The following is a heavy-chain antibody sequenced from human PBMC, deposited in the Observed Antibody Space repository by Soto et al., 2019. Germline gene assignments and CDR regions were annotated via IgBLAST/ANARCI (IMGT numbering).Heavy chain of an antibody. CDR3: ARHKHLYYMDV. J-gene: IGHJ6*03. CDR1: GGSISSYY. CDR2: IYYSGST. V-gene: IGHV4-59*08. Sequence: SETLSLTCTVSGGSISSYYWSWIRQPPGKGLEWIGYIYYSGSTNYNPSLKSRVTISVDTSKNQFSLKLSSVTAADTAVYYCARHKHLYYMDVWGKGTTVTVSS.